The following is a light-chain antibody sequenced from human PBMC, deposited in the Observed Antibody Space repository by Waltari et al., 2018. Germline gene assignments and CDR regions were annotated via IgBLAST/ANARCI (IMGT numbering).Light chain of an antibody. CDR2: GAS. Sequence: EIPLTQSPGTLSSSPGERGTLSCRASQSVSRFLAWYQQKPGQAPRLLIYGASTRATGIPDRFSGSGSGTDFSLTISRLEPEDFAVYYCQKYDRLPATFGQGTKVEIK. J-gene: IGKJ1*01. CDR1: QSVSRF. CDR3: QKYDRLPAT. V-gene: IGKV3-20*01.